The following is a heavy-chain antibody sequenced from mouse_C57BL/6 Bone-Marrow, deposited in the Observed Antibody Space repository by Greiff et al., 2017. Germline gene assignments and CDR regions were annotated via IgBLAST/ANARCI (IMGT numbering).Heavy chain of an antibody. Sequence: EVKLMESGGGLVQPGGSLKLSCAASGFTFSDYYMSWVRQTPEKRLEWVGYISNGGGSTYYPETVKGRFTISRDNTKNTLYLKMSRLKSEDAAMYYCARDGACTMDYWGQGTSVTVSS. V-gene: IGHV5-12*01. J-gene: IGHJ4*01. D-gene: IGHD2-3*01. CDR3: ARDGACTMDY. CDR1: GFTFSDYY. CDR2: ISNGGGST.